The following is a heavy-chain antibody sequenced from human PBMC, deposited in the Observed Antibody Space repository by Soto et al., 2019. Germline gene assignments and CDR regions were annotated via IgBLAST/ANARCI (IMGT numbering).Heavy chain of an antibody. D-gene: IGHD3-9*01. CDR3: ARGYYHILTGYFEP. J-gene: IGHJ5*02. Sequence: PGGSLRLSCAASGFTFIDYYMTWILQASGKGLEWVSYISSSSSYTTYADSVKGRFTISRDNAKNSLYLQMNSLRAEDTAVYYCARGYYHILTGYFEPWGQATRVTLAS. V-gene: IGHV3-11*05. CDR2: ISSSSSYT. CDR1: GFTFIDYY.